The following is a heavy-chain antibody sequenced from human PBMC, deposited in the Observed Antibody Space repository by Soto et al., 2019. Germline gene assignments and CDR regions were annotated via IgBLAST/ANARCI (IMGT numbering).Heavy chain of an antibody. J-gene: IGHJ6*02. Sequence: QVQLVQSGAEVKTPGSSVKVSCKASGGTFGSYAISWVRQAPGQGLEWMGGIIPIPGTANYAQKFQGRVTIAADESTSTAYMELSSLRSEDTAVYYCARSQGSSTSLEIYYYYYYGMDVWGQGTTVTVSS. D-gene: IGHD2-2*01. V-gene: IGHV1-69*01. CDR3: ARSQGSSTSLEIYYYYYYGMDV. CDR1: GGTFGSYA. CDR2: IIPIPGTA.